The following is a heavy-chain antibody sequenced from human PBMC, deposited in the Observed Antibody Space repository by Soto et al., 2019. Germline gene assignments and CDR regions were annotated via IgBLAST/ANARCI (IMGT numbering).Heavy chain of an antibody. CDR2: ISASTRNT. CDR1: GYTFTNYA. CDR3: ARCYCRVVSCYACWHFDL. J-gene: IGHJ2*01. Sequence: QVQLVQSGAEVKKPGASVKVSCQASGYTFTNYAISWVRQAPGQSLEWMGWISASTRNTDQAQNFQGRVNMIIDTATNTANMELRSVRSDDTAVYYCARCYCRVVSCYACWHFDLWGRGTLVTVSS. V-gene: IGHV1-18*01. D-gene: IGHD2-15*01.